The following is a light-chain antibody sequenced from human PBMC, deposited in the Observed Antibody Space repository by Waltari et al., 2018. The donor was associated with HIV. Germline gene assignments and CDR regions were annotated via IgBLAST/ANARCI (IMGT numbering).Light chain of an antibody. CDR1: QALVNW. CDR3: QQYSTHYA. CDR2: MTS. J-gene: IGKJ2*01. V-gene: IGKV1-5*03. Sequence: IQMTQSPSNLSASVGDTVILTCRASQALVNWLAWYHQKPGSAPKLLISMTSVLESGVPSRFRGRGSGTTFTLTITGLQPDDIGTYFCQQYSTHYAFGQGTRVE.